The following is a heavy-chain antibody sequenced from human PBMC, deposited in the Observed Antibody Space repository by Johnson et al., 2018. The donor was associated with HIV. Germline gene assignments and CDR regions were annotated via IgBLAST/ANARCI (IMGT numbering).Heavy chain of an antibody. CDR1: GFTVSSNY. J-gene: IGHJ3*02. V-gene: IGHV3-66*01. CDR2: IYSGGST. CDR3: AMLFLHAFDI. D-gene: IGHD3-10*01. Sequence: VQLVESGGGLVQPGRSLRLSCAASGFTVSSNYMSWVRQAPGKGLEWVSIIYSGGSTYYADSVKGRFTISRDNSKNTLYLQMNSLRPEDTAVYYCAMLFLHAFDIWGQGTMVTVSS.